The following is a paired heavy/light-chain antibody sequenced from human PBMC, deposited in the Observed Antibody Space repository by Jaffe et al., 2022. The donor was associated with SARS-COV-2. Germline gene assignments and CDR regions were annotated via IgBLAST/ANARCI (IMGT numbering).Light chain of an antibody. J-gene: IGLJ3*02. CDR1: TGAVTSGYY. CDR2: STS. Sequence: QTVVTQEPSLTVSPGGTVTLTCASSTGAVTSGYYPNWFQQKPGQAPRALIYSTSNKHSWTPARFSGSLLGGQAALTLSGVQPEDEADYYCLLYCGDDWVFGGGTKLTV. CDR3: LLYCGDDWV. V-gene: IGLV7-43*01.
Heavy chain of an antibody. CDR2: INGGLDDT. CDR1: GYTFSSYY. D-gene: IGHD2-15*01. J-gene: IGHJ4*02. Sequence: QVQLVQSGAEVKKPGASVKVSCKASGYTFSSYYIHWVRQAPGQSLEWMGRINGGLDDTKYSQKFQGRVTITRDTSASTAYMELSSLSSGDTAVYYCVREFHGGYFDYWGQGTLVTVSS. V-gene: IGHV1-3*01. CDR3: VREFHGGYFDY.